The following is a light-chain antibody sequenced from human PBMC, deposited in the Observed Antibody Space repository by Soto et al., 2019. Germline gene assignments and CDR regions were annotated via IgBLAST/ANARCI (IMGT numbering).Light chain of an antibody. CDR2: DAS. Sequence: EIVLTQSPATLSLSPGEGATVSCRASQSVSSHLAWYHQKRGQAPRLLIYDASSRASGIPARFSGRGSGTDFALTISYIEPEDFAIYYCPQGGNWTLTFGQGTRLEFK. J-gene: IGKJ5*01. CDR1: QSVSSH. V-gene: IGKV3-11*01. CDR3: PQGGNWTLT.